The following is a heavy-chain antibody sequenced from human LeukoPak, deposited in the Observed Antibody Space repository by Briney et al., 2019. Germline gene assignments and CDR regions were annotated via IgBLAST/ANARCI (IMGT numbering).Heavy chain of an antibody. CDR3: ARHDFWSGKYWFDP. V-gene: IGHV4-34*01. CDR1: GGSISSYY. D-gene: IGHD3-3*01. J-gene: IGHJ5*02. CDR2: INHSGST. Sequence: SETLSLTCTVSGGSISSYYWSWIRQPPGKGLEWIGEINHSGSTNYSPSLKSRVTISVDTSKNQFSLKLSSVTAADTAVYYCARHDFWSGKYWFDPWGQGTLVTVSS.